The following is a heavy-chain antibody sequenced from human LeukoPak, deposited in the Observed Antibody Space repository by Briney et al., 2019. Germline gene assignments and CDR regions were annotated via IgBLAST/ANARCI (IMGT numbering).Heavy chain of an antibody. V-gene: IGHV3-48*04. CDR3: ARDGSYDSSGYYRSFDY. J-gene: IGHJ4*02. D-gene: IGHD3-22*01. CDR2: ISSSTI. CDR1: GFTFSSYS. Sequence: GGSLRLSCAASGFTFSSYSMNWVRQAPGKGLEWVSYISSSTIYYADSVKGRFTISRDNAKNSLYLQMNSLRAEDTAVYYCARDGSYDSSGYYRSFDYWGQGTLVTVSS.